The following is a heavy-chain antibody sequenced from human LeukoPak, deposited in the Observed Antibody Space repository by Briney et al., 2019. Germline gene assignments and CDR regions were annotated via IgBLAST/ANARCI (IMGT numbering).Heavy chain of an antibody. J-gene: IGHJ4*02. V-gene: IGHV1-2*02. D-gene: IGHD2-21*02. CDR3: ARAVRVTTDFDC. CDR1: GYTFTGYN. CDR2: INPNGGGT. Sequence: ASVKVSCKASGYTFTGYNIHWMRQAPGQGLEWMGWINPNGGGTNYAQNFQGRVTMTMDTSITTVYMEVSGLTPVDTAVYYCARAVRVTTDFDCWGQGTLVTVSS.